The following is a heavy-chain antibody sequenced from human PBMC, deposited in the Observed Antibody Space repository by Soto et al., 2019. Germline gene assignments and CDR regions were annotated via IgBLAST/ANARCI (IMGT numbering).Heavy chain of an antibody. Sequence: SETLSLTCAVYGGSFSGYYWSWIRQPPGKGLEWIGEINHSGGTNYNPSLKSRVTISVDTSKNQFSLKLSSVTAADPAVYYCARPTYYLYTCGTYPTKNYFDCLRQGNLITVSS. CDR2: INHSGGT. J-gene: IGHJ4*02. V-gene: IGHV4-34*01. CDR3: ARPTYYLYTCGTYPTKNYFDC. D-gene: IGHD3-16*02. CDR1: GGSFSGYY.